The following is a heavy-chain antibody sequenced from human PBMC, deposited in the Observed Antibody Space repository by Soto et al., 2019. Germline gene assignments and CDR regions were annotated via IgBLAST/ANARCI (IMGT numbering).Heavy chain of an antibody. V-gene: IGHV1-18*04. Sequence: QVQLVQSGAEVKKPGASVKVSCKASGYTFTSYGISWVRQAPGQGLEWMGWISAYNGNTKYAQKFQGRVTMTTDTSTSTANMELRSLRSDDTAVDYCASDPQIFDYWGQGALVTVSS. CDR2: ISAYNGNT. J-gene: IGHJ4*02. CDR1: GYTFTSYG. CDR3: ASDPQIFDY.